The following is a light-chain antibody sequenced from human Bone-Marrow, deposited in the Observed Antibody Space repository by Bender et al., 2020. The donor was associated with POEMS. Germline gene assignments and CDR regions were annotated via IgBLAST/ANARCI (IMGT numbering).Light chain of an antibody. Sequence: QSALTQPASVSGSPGQSITISCTGTRSDIASFDLISWYQQHPGEVPKLMIFEGTKRPSGVSIRFCGSTSDNTASLTISGLQADDEADYFCCSYAGSGVVFGGGTKLTVL. CDR3: CSYAGSGVV. V-gene: IGLV2-23*01. CDR2: EGT. J-gene: IGLJ2*01. CDR1: RSDIASFDL.